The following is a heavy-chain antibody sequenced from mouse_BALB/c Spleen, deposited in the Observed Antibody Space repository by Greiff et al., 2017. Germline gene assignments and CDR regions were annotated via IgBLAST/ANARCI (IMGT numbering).Heavy chain of an antibody. CDR1: GFNIKDTY. D-gene: IGHD1-2*01. CDR3: FNYYGGYYFDY. Sequence: VQLQQSGAELVKPGASVKLSCTASGFNIKDTYMHWVKQRPEQGLEWIGRIDPANGNTKYDPKFQGKATITADTSSNTAYLQLSSLTSEDTAVYYCFNYYGGYYFDYWGEGTTLTVSS. J-gene: IGHJ2*01. CDR2: IDPANGNT. V-gene: IGHV14-3*02.